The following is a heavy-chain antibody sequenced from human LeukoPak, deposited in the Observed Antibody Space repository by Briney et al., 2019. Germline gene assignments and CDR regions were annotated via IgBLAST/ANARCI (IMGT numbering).Heavy chain of an antibody. J-gene: IGHJ4*02. CDR2: INAGNGKT. CDR3: ATLATFAKY. D-gene: IGHD3-3*01. CDR1: GYTFTSYA. Sequence: GSSVKVSCKASGYTFTSYAMHWVRQAPGQRLEWMGWINAGNGKTKYSQKFQGRVTITRDTSASTAYMELSSLRPEDTAVYYCATLATFAKYWGQGTLVRVSS. V-gene: IGHV1-3*01.